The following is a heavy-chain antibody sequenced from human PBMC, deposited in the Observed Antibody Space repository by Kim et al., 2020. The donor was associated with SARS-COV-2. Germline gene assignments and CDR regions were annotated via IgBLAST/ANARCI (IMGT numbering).Heavy chain of an antibody. J-gene: IGHJ4*02. CDR3: ARVGRADYFDY. CDR2: ISYDGSNK. CDR1: GFTFSSYA. Sequence: GGSLRLSCAASGFTFSSYAMHWVRQAPGKGLEWVAVISYDGSNKYYADSVKGRFTISRDNSKNTLYLQMNSLRAEDTAVYYCARVGRADYFDYWGQGTLVTVSS. V-gene: IGHV3-30*04.